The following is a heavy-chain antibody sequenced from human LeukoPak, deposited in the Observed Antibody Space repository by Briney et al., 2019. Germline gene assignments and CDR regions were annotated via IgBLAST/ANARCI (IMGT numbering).Heavy chain of an antibody. Sequence: GGSPRLSSAASGFTFSSYAMSSVPQAPRKGLEWVSAISGRGGSTYYPDSVKGRFTISRDNSKNTLYLQMNSLRAEDTAVYYCAKDPDYYGSGSADYWGQGTLVTVSS. J-gene: IGHJ4*02. V-gene: IGHV3-23*01. CDR3: AKDPDYYGSGSADY. CDR2: ISGRGGST. D-gene: IGHD3-10*01. CDR1: GFTFSSYA.